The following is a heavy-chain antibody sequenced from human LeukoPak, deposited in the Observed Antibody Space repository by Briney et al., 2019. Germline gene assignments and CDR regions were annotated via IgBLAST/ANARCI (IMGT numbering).Heavy chain of an antibody. CDR2: INWNGGST. D-gene: IGHD6-19*01. CDR1: GFTFSSYA. Sequence: GGSLRLSCAASGFTFSSYAMHWVRQAPGKGLEWVSGINWNGGSTGYADSVKGRFTISRDNAKNSLYLQMNSLRAEDTALYYCARGKGWYWSWEFDYWGQGTLVTVSS. V-gene: IGHV3-20*04. J-gene: IGHJ4*02. CDR3: ARGKGWYWSWEFDY.